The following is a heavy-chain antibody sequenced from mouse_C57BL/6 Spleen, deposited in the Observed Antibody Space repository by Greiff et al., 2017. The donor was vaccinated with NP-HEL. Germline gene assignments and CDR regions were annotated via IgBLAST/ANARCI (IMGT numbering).Heavy chain of an antibody. CDR1: GYSFTDYY. CDR2: INPNYGST. CDR3: ARDTGLDIDY. V-gene: IGHV1-39*01. Sequence: VQLQQPGPELVKPGASVKISCKASGYSFTDYYMNWVKQSNGKSLEWIGVINPNYGSTSYNQKFKGKATLTVDPSSSTAYMQLNSLTSEDSGVYYCARDTGLDIDYWGQGTTLTVSS. D-gene: IGHD4-1*01. J-gene: IGHJ2*01.